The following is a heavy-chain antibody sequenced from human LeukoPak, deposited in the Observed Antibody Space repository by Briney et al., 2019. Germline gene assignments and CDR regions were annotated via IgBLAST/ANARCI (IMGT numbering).Heavy chain of an antibody. CDR1: GVSISSYY. Sequence: SETLSLTCTVSGVSISSYYWSWIRQPPGKGLEWIGYIYYSGSTNYNPSLKSRVTISVDTSKNQFSLKLSSVTAADTAVYYCARGGEYDSSGYYYWGQGTLVTVSS. CDR2: IYYSGST. J-gene: IGHJ4*02. D-gene: IGHD3-22*01. CDR3: ARGGEYDSSGYYY. V-gene: IGHV4-59*01.